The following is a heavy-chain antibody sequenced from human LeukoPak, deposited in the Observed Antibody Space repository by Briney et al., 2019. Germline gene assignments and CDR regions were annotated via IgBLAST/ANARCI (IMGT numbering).Heavy chain of an antibody. D-gene: IGHD6-13*01. CDR1: GYSFTNYW. Sequence: GESLKISCKGSGYSFTNYWIGWVRQMPGKGLEWLGIIYPGDSDTRYSPCFQGQVTISADRSISTAYLQWSSLKASDTAIYYCARRYSSTEIFDYWGQGTLVTVSS. J-gene: IGHJ4*02. CDR3: ARRYSSTEIFDY. V-gene: IGHV5-51*01. CDR2: IYPGDSDT.